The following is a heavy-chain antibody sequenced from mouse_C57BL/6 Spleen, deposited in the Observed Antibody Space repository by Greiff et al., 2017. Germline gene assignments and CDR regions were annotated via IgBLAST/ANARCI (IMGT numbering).Heavy chain of an antibody. V-gene: IGHV1-78*01. D-gene: IGHD2-4*01. CDR1: GYTFTDHT. J-gene: IGHJ3*01. Sequence: VKLVESDAELVKPGASVKISCKVSGYTFTDHTIHWMKQRPEQGLEWIGYIYPRDGSTKYNEKFKGTAPLNEEKSSSTAYMQLNSLTSEDSAVYFCARREDYEAWFAYWGQGTLVTVSA. CDR3: ARREDYEAWFAY. CDR2: IYPRDGST.